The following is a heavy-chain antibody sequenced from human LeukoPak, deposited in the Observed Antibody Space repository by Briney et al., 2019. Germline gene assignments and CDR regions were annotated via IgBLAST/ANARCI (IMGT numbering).Heavy chain of an antibody. J-gene: IGHJ4*02. CDR1: GFTFSSYG. V-gene: IGHV3-30*18. CDR2: ISYDGSNK. CDR3: AKTTTGYSSGRYPGWPVDY. Sequence: GGSLRLSCAASGFTFSSYGMHWVRQAPGKGLEWVAVISYDGSNKYYADSVKGRFTISRDNSKNTLYLQMNSLRAEDTALYYCAKTTTGYSSGRYPGWPVDYWGQGTLVTVSS. D-gene: IGHD6-19*01.